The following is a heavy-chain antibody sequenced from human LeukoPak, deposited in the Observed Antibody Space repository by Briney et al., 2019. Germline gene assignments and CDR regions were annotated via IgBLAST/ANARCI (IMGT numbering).Heavy chain of an antibody. CDR3: ARDLTRHYYMDV. Sequence: GGSLRLSCAASGFTFSSYAMHWVRQAPGKGLEWVAVISYDGSNKYYADSVKGRFTISRDNSKNTLYLQMNSLRAEDTAVYYCARDLTRHYYMDVWGKGTTVTVS. CDR1: GFTFSSYA. J-gene: IGHJ6*03. CDR2: ISYDGSNK. V-gene: IGHV3-30-3*01.